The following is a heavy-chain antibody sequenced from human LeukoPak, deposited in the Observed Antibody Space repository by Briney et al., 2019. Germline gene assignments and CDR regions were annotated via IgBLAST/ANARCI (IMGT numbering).Heavy chain of an antibody. V-gene: IGHV3-30-3*01. CDR1: GFTFSSYA. CDR3: ARRDLDY. CDR2: ISYDGSNK. J-gene: IGHJ4*02. Sequence: GRSLRLSCAASGFTFSSYAMHGVRQAPGKGLEWVAVISYDGSNKYYADSVKGRFTISRDNSKNTLYLQMNSLRAEDTAVYYCARRDLDYWGQGTLVTVSS.